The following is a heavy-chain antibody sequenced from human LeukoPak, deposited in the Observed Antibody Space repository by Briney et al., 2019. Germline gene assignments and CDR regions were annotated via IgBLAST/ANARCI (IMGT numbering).Heavy chain of an antibody. J-gene: IGHJ4*02. CDR1: GGSIGSYY. V-gene: IGHV4-59*01. CDR3: ASGSANCSSTSCLVY. Sequence: SETLSLTCTVSGGSIGSYYWSWIRQPPGKGLEWIGYIYYSGSTNYNPSLKSRVTISVDTSKNQFSLKLSSVTAADTAVYYCASGSANCSSTSCLVYWGQGTLVNVSS. CDR2: IYYSGST. D-gene: IGHD2-2*01.